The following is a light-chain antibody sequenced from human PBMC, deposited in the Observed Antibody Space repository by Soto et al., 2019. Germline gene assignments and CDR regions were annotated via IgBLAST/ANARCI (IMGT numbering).Light chain of an antibody. Sequence: DIQMTQSPSSLSASVGDRVTITCQASQDISNYLNWYQQKPGKAPKLLIYDASNLETGVPSRFSGSGSVTDFTFTISSLQPEDIATYYCQQYDNLSWTFVQGTKVEIK. J-gene: IGKJ1*01. V-gene: IGKV1-33*01. CDR3: QQYDNLSWT. CDR2: DAS. CDR1: QDISNY.